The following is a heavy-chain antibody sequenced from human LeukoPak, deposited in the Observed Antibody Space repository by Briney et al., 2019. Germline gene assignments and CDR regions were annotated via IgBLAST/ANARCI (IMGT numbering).Heavy chain of an antibody. Sequence: ASVTVSCKAAGGTFNSYAISWVRQAPGQGLEWMGGVIPNFGTPNYAPNFQGRVIFTTDESTTTAYMDLSTLRSDATAVYYRARRGFGGVDEVLDIWGEGRLV. J-gene: IGHJ3*02. D-gene: IGHD2-15*01. CDR2: VIPNFGTP. V-gene: IGHV1-69*05. CDR3: ARRGFGGVDEVLDI. CDR1: GGTFNSYA.